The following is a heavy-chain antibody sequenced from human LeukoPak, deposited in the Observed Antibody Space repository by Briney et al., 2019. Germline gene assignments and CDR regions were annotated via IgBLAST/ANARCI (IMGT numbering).Heavy chain of an antibody. CDR2: INHSGST. J-gene: IGHJ4*02. V-gene: IGHV4-34*01. CDR1: GGSFSGYY. CDR3: ARDMWFRDY. D-gene: IGHD2-21*01. Sequence: PSETLSLTCAVYGGSFSGYYWSWIRQPPGKGPEWIGEINHSGSTNYNPSLKSRVTISVDTSKNQFSLKLSSVTAADTAVYYRARDMWFRDYWGQGTLVTVSS.